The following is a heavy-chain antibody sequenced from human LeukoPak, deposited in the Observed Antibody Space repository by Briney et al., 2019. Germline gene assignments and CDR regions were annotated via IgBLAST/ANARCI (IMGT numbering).Heavy chain of an antibody. D-gene: IGHD3-10*01. J-gene: IGHJ4*02. CDR1: GFAFSRYS. Sequence: GGSLRLSCAASGFAFSRYSMNWVRQAPGKGLEWVSSISSSSSYIYYADSVKGRFTISRDNAKNSLYLQMNSLRAEDTAVYYCASSRGVRGATFDYWGQGTLVTVSS. V-gene: IGHV3-21*01. CDR3: ASSRGVRGATFDY. CDR2: ISSSSSYI.